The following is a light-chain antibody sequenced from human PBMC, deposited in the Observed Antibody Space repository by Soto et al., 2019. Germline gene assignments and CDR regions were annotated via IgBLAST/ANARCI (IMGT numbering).Light chain of an antibody. CDR1: SSNIGAGYD. J-gene: IGLJ2*01. CDR3: QSYDSILSDPHVV. CDR2: GNS. V-gene: IGLV1-40*01. Sequence: QSVLTQPPSMSWAPGQRVTISCTGSSSNIGAGYDVHWYQQLPGTAPKLLIYGNSNRPSGVPDRFSGSKSGTSASLAITGLQAEDEADHYCQSYDSILSDPHVVFGGGTKLTVL.